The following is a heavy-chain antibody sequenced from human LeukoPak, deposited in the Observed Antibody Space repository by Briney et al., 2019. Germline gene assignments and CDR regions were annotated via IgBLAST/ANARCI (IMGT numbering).Heavy chain of an antibody. D-gene: IGHD3-22*01. J-gene: IGHJ4*02. CDR2: IYYSGST. Sequence: PSETLSLTCTVSGGSISSYYWSWIRQPPGKGLEWIGYIYYSGSTNYNPSLKSRVTISVDTSKNQFSLKLSSVTAADTAVYYCARGPARYYYDSSGYSDYWGQGTLVTVSS. CDR1: GGSISSYY. V-gene: IGHV4-59*01. CDR3: ARGPARYYYDSSGYSDY.